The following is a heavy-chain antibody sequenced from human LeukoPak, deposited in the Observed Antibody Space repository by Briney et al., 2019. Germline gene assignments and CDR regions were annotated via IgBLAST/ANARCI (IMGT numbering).Heavy chain of an antibody. D-gene: IGHD6-13*01. J-gene: IGHJ6*02. V-gene: IGHV4-59*01. Sequence: SETLSLTCTVSGGSMRSYYGRWLRQPPGKGGEGVGYIYYRGRNKYSRSLKRRVNISVDKSKNQVALKLSSVPAADTAVYYCARGGIAAAGDYYGMDVWGQGTPVTVSS. CDR1: GGSMRSYY. CDR2: IYYRGRN. CDR3: ARGGIAAAGDYYGMDV.